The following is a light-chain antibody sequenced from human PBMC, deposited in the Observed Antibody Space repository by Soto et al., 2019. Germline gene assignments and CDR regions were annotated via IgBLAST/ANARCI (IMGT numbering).Light chain of an antibody. CDR2: AAS. CDR1: QTFSNY. Sequence: DIQMTQSPSSLSASVGDRVTIACRTSQTFSNYLNWYQQKPGKAPKLLIYAASTLQTGVPSRFSGSGSGTDFTLTISSLQPEDFATYYCQQSYDFPHTFGQGTKVEIK. V-gene: IGKV1-39*01. CDR3: QQSYDFPHT. J-gene: IGKJ1*01.